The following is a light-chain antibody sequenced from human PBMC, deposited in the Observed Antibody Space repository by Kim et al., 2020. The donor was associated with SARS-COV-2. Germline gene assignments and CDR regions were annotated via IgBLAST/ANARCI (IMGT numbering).Light chain of an antibody. J-gene: IGKJ1*01. CDR1: QDISNY. Sequence: DIQMTQSPSSLSASVGDRVTITCRASQDISNYLAWFLLKPGKAPKLLIYAASALQPGVPSRFSGSGSGTDFTLTVTSLQPEDVATYYCHKCNTAPLTFGQGTKVDIK. CDR3: HKCNTAPLT. CDR2: AAS. V-gene: IGKV1-27*01.